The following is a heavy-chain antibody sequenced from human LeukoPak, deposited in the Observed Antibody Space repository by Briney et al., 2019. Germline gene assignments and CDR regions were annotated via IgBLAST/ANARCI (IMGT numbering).Heavy chain of an antibody. V-gene: IGHV1-69*13. CDR1: GGTFSSYA. D-gene: IGHD2-2*01. CDR2: IIPIFGTA. J-gene: IGHJ4*02. Sequence: SVKVSCKASGGTFSSYAISWVRQAPGQGLEWMGGIIPIFGTANYAQKFQGRVTITADESTSTAYMELSSLRSEDTAVYYCAAPTGYCSSTSCCAFDYWGQGTLVTVSS. CDR3: AAPTGYCSSTSCCAFDY.